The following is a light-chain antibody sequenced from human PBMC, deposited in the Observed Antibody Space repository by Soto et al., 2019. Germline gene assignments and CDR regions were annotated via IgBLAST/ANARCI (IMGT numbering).Light chain of an antibody. CDR1: SSNIGSNT. Sequence: QSVLTQPPSASGTPGQRVTISCSGSSSNIGSNTVKWYQQLPGTAPKLLIYSDNQRPSGVPDRFSGSKSGTSASLAISGLQSEDEADYHCAAWDDSLTGWVFGGGTQLTVL. V-gene: IGLV1-44*01. CDR2: SDN. J-gene: IGLJ3*02. CDR3: AAWDDSLTGWV.